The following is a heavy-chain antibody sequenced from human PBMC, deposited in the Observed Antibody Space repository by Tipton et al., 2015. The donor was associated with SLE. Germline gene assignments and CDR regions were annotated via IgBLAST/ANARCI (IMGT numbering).Heavy chain of an antibody. D-gene: IGHD1-7*01. Sequence: TLSLTCAVYGGSFSGYYWSWIRQPPGKGLEWIGEINHSGSTNYNPSLKSRVTISVDTSKNQFSLNLSSVTAADTAVYYCARDRGTTFFDFWGQGTLVTVSS. V-gene: IGHV4-34*09. CDR2: INHSGST. CDR3: ARDRGTTFFDF. CDR1: GGSFSGYY. J-gene: IGHJ4*02.